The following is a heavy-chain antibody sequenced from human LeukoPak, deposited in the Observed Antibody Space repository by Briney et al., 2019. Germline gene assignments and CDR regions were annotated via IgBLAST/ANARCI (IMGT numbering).Heavy chain of an antibody. CDR3: AKDRRILAVFDY. D-gene: IGHD5-12*01. J-gene: IGHJ4*02. Sequence: GGSLRLSCAASGFTFNTYGMHWVRQAPGKGLEWVAVIAYDGGKKYYADSAKGRFTISRDNSRNTLYLEMNSLRPEDTAVYYCAKDRRILAVFDYWGQGTLVTVSS. V-gene: IGHV3-30*18. CDR1: GFTFNTYG. CDR2: IAYDGGKK.